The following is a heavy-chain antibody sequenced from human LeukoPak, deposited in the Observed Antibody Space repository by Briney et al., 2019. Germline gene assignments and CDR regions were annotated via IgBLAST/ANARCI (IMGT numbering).Heavy chain of an antibody. J-gene: IGHJ4*02. D-gene: IGHD4-17*01. Sequence: PGGSLRPSCAASGFTFSSYSMNWVRQAPGKGLEWVSSISSSSSYIYYADSVKGRFTISRDNAKNSLYLQMNSLRAEDTAVYYCARGRYGDYYFDYWGQGTLVTVSS. CDR3: ARGRYGDYYFDY. CDR2: ISSSSSYI. V-gene: IGHV3-21*01. CDR1: GFTFSSYS.